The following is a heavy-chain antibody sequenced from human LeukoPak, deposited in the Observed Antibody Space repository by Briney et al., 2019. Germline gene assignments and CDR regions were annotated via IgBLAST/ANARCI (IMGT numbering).Heavy chain of an antibody. Sequence: TGGSLRLSCAASGFTFSSYAMSWVRQAPGKGQEWVSAISGSGGSTYYADSVKGRFTISRDNSKNTLYLQMNSLRAEDTAVYYCAKSPSDSSGYYYGYWGQGTLVTVSS. V-gene: IGHV3-23*01. D-gene: IGHD3-22*01. CDR2: ISGSGGST. CDR3: AKSPSDSSGYYYGY. J-gene: IGHJ4*02. CDR1: GFTFSSYA.